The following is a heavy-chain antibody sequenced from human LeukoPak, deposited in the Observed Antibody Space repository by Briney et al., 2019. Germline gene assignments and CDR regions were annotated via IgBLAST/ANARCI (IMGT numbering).Heavy chain of an antibody. Sequence: GGSLRLSCAASGFTFSSYSMNWVRQAPGKGLEWVSSITRSNYIYYADSVKGRFTISRDNAKNTLYPQMNSLRAEDTAVYYCARETVAAAGLRAFDIWGQGTMVTVSS. J-gene: IGHJ3*02. CDR2: ITRSNYI. D-gene: IGHD6-13*01. V-gene: IGHV3-21*01. CDR1: GFTFSSYS. CDR3: ARETVAAAGLRAFDI.